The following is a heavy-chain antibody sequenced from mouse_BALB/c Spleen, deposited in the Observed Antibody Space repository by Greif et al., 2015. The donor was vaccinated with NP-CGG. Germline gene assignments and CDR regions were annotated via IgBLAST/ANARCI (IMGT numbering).Heavy chain of an antibody. V-gene: IGHV5-4*02. CDR1: GFTFSDHY. Sequence: EVMLVESGGGLVKPGGSLKLSCAASGFTFSDHYMYWVRQTPEKRLEWVATISDGGSYTYYPDSVKGRFTISRDNAKNNLYLQMSSLKSEDTAMYYCAREEEYGNYGDYWGQGTSVTVSS. J-gene: IGHJ4*01. CDR2: ISDGGSYT. D-gene: IGHD2-10*02. CDR3: AREEEYGNYGDY.